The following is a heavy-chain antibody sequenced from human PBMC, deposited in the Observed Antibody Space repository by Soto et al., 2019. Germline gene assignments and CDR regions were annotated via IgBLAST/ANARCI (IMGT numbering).Heavy chain of an antibody. D-gene: IGHD3-10*01. CDR3: ARDQAHGSGSSDY. CDR2: IWYDGSNK. V-gene: IGHV3-33*01. J-gene: IGHJ4*02. Sequence: QVQLVESGGGVVQPGRSLRLSCAASGFTFSSYGMHWVRQAPGKGLEWVAVIWYDGSNKYYADSVKGRFTISRDNSKSRLYLQMNSLRAEDTAVYYCARDQAHGSGSSDYWGQGTLVTVSS. CDR1: GFTFSSYG.